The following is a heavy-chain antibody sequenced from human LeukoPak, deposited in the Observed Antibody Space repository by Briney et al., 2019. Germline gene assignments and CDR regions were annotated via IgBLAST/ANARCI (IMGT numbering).Heavy chain of an antibody. CDR2: IYYRGSI. CDR1: GGSISSNRHY. V-gene: IGHV4-39*01. Sequence: PSETLSLTCTVSGGSISSNRHYWGWIRQPPGKRLEWIGNIYYRGSIAYNPSLSSRVTMSIDTSKNQFSLRLSSVTAADTAVFYCARLSNTGSFDFDYWGQGTLVTVSS. J-gene: IGHJ4*02. CDR3: ARLSNTGSFDFDY. D-gene: IGHD1-26*01.